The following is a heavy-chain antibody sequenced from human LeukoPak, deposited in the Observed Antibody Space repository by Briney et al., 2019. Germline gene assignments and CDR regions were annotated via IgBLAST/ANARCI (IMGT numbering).Heavy chain of an antibody. CDR2: IISDGSDM. Sequence: GGSLRLSCAASGFTFSSYWMHWVRQAPGKGLVWVSRIISDGSDMSYADSVKGRFTISRDNAKSTLYLQINSLRAEDTAVYYCAKDKGWGYSAYDFYGMDVWGQGTTVTVSS. CDR1: GFTFSSYW. J-gene: IGHJ6*02. D-gene: IGHD5-12*01. CDR3: AKDKGWGYSAYDFYGMDV. V-gene: IGHV3-74*01.